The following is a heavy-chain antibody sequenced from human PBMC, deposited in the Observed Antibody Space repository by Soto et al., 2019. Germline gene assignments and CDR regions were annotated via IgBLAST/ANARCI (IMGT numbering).Heavy chain of an antibody. Sequence: QVQLQESGPGLVKPSETLSLTCTVSGGSISSYYWSWIRQPPGKGLEWIGYIYYSGSTNYNPSLKGRVTSSVATSKNQCSLKLSSVTAADTAVYYCARFNWYFDLWGRGTLVTVSS. V-gene: IGHV4-59*08. CDR1: GGSISSYY. CDR2: IYYSGST. J-gene: IGHJ2*01. CDR3: ARFNWYFDL.